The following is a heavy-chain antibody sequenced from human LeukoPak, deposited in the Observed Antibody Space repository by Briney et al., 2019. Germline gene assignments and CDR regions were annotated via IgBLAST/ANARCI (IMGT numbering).Heavy chain of an antibody. V-gene: IGHV4-59*12. Sequence: SETLSLTCTVSGGSISSYYWSWIRQPPGKGLEWIGYIYYSGSTNYNPSLKSRVTISVDTSKNQFSLKLSSVTAADTAVYYCARYPGYCSGGRCFAFDIWGQGTMVTVSS. D-gene: IGHD2-15*01. CDR3: ARYPGYCSGGRCFAFDI. CDR1: GGSISSYY. CDR2: IYYSGST. J-gene: IGHJ3*02.